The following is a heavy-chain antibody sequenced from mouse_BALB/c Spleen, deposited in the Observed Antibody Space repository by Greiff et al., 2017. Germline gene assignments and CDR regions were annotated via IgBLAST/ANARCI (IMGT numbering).Heavy chain of an antibody. D-gene: IGHD1-1*01. CDR3: ARHYYGSNFDY. CDR2: ISSGGSYT. V-gene: IGHV5-9-3*01. CDR1: GFTFSSYA. Sequence: EVKVVESGGGLVKPGGSLKLSCAASGFTFSSYAMSWVRQTPEKRLEWVATISSGGSYTYYPDSVKGRFTISRDNAKNTLYLQMSSLRSEDTAMYYCARHYYGSNFDYWGQGTTLTVSS. J-gene: IGHJ2*01.